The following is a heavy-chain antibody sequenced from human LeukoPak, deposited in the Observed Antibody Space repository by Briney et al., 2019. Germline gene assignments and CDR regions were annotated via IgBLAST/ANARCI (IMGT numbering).Heavy chain of an antibody. CDR1: GITFSSYA. V-gene: IGHV3-64D*06. D-gene: IGHD3-9*01. J-gene: IGHJ4*02. CDR3: VKSYYDNMTGYSPLGGYFDY. CDR2: ISRNGGST. Sequence: GGSLRLSCSASGITFSSYAMHWVRQAPGKGLESVSAISRNGGSTSYADSVKGRFTNSRDNSKNTLYLQMSSLRAEDTAAYYSVKSYYDNMTGYSPLGGYFDYWGQGTIVTAAS.